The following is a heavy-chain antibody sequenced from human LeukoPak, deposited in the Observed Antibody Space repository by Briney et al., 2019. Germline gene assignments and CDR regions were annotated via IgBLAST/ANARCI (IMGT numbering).Heavy chain of an antibody. Sequence: GASVKVSCKASGYTFTDYYMHWVRQAPGQGFEWMGWINPNDGDTNYAQKFQGRVTMTRDTSISTAHMEVSRLRSDDTAVYYCARANFLYCSSSTCLSDSWGQGTLVTVSS. D-gene: IGHD2-2*01. CDR2: INPNDGDT. CDR1: GYTFTDYY. V-gene: IGHV1-2*02. J-gene: IGHJ4*02. CDR3: ARANFLYCSSSTCLSDS.